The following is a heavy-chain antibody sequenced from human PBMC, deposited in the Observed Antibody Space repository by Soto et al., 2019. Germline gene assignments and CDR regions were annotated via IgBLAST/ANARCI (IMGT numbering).Heavy chain of an antibody. V-gene: IGHV1-69*13. J-gene: IGHJ5*02. CDR1: GGTFSSYA. Sequence: GASVKVSCKASGGTFSSYAISWVRQSPGQGLEWMGGIIPIFGTANYAQKFQGRVTITADESTSTAYMELSSLRSEDTAVYYCAREYSYGYHWLDPSGQGTLVTVSS. CDR3: AREYSYGYHWLDP. CDR2: IIPIFGTA. D-gene: IGHD5-18*01.